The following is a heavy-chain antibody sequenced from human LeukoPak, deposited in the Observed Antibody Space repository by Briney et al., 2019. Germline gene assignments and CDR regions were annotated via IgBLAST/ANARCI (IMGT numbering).Heavy chain of an antibody. CDR2: INPNSGGT. J-gene: IGHJ4*02. CDR1: GYTFTGYY. D-gene: IGHD3-9*01. V-gene: IGHV1-2*06. CDR3: ARVRVNYDILTGYYTDY. Sequence: ASVKVSCEASGYTFTGYYMHWVRQAPGQGLEWMGRINPNSGGTNYAQKFQGRVTMTRDTSISTAYMELSRLRSDDTAVYYCARVRVNYDILTGYYTDYWGQGTLVTVSS.